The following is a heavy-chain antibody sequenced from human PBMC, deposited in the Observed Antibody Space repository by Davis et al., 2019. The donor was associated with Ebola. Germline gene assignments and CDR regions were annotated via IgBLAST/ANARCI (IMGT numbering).Heavy chain of an antibody. CDR3: AKQRGVGAIDYDY. J-gene: IGHJ4*02. D-gene: IGHD1-26*01. Sequence: GESLKISCAASGFTFSTYAIGWVCQAPGKGLEWVSDISSGGGAPYYADSVKGRFTTFRDNPKNTLYLQMNSLRADDTAVYYCAKQRGVGAIDYDYWGRGTVVTVSS. CDR1: GFTFSTYA. CDR2: ISSGGGAP. V-gene: IGHV3-23*01.